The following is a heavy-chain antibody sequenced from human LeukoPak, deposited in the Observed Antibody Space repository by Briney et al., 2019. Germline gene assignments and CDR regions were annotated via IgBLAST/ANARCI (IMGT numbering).Heavy chain of an antibody. CDR3: ARALNYWYFDL. V-gene: IGHV3-21*01. Sequence: GGSLRLSCAASGFTFSTYSMNWVRQAPGKGLEWVSSIGTSSSYIHYADSVKGRFTISRDNAKNSLYLQMNSLRAEDTAVYYCARALNYWYFDLWGRGTLVTVSS. CDR1: GFTFSTYS. J-gene: IGHJ2*01. CDR2: IGTSSSYI.